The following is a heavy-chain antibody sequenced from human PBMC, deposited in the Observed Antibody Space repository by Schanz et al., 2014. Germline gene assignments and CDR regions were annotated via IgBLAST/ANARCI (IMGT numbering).Heavy chain of an antibody. J-gene: IGHJ4*02. CDR1: GFTFNSYA. D-gene: IGHD2-2*01. CDR3: AKDSTHIDIVLVPTAIDY. CDR2: MSYDGSIK. Sequence: VRLVESGGGLVQPGGSLRLSCEASGFTFNSYAMTWVRQAPGKGLEWVAAMSYDGSIKYYGDSVKGRFTISRDNSKNTLYLHMNTLRSEDTAVYYCAKDSTHIDIVLVPTAIDYWGQGTLVTVSS. V-gene: IGHV3-30*18.